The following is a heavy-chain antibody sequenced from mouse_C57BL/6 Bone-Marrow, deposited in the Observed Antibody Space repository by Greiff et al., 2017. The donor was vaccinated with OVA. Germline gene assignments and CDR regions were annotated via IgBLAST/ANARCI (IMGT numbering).Heavy chain of an antibody. Sequence: VQLQQSGPALVQPGASVQMSCKASGYTFTDYYMHWVKQSPGTSLEWIGYINPNNGGTSYNQKFKGKATLTVNKSSSTAYMELRSLTSEDSAVYYCAREEVYYDGGFAYWGQGTLVTVSA. D-gene: IGHD2-4*01. CDR1: GYTFTDYY. J-gene: IGHJ3*01. CDR3: AREEVYYDGGFAY. CDR2: INPNNGGT. V-gene: IGHV1-22*01.